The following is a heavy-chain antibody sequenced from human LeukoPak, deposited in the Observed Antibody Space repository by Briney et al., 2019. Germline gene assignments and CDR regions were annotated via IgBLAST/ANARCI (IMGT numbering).Heavy chain of an antibody. J-gene: IGHJ3*02. V-gene: IGHV3-48*04. CDR1: GFTFSSYA. CDR2: ISSSGSTI. Sequence: PGGSLRLSCAASGFTFSSYAMHWVRQAPGKGLEWVSYISSSGSTIYYADSVKGRFTISRDNAKNSLYLQMNSLRAEDTAVYYCARAALGDAFDIWGQGTMVTVSS. CDR3: ARAALGDAFDI. D-gene: IGHD3-10*01.